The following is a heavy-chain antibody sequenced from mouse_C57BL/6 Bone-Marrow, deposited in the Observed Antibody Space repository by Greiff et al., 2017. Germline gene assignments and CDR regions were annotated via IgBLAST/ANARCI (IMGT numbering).Heavy chain of an antibody. CDR1: GYTFTDYY. CDR2: IFPGSGST. D-gene: IGHD1-2*01. V-gene: IGHV1-75*01. Sequence: QVQLQQSGPELAKPGASVKISCKASGYTFTDYYINWVKQRPGQGLEWIGWIFPGSGSTYYNEKFKGKATLTVDTSSSTAYLLLSSLTSEDSAVYFCARIRLAMDYWGQGTSVTVSS. J-gene: IGHJ4*01. CDR3: ARIRLAMDY.